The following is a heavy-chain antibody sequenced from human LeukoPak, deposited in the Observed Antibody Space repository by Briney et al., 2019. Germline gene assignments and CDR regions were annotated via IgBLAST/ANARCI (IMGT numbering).Heavy chain of an antibody. Sequence: PGGSLRLSCAASGITFSNYGMHWVRQAPGKGLEWVTFIRYDGSNTYYADSVKGRFTVSRDNSKNTLYLQMNSLRAEDTAVYYCARAERWLQYGYWGQGTLVTVSS. CDR2: IRYDGSNT. CDR1: GITFSNYG. V-gene: IGHV3-30*02. CDR3: ARAERWLQYGY. D-gene: IGHD5-24*01. J-gene: IGHJ4*02.